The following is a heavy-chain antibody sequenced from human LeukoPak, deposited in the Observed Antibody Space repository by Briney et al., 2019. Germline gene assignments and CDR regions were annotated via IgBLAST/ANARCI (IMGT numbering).Heavy chain of an antibody. Sequence: GGSLRLSCAASGFTFSSYEMNWVRQAPGKGLEWVSYISSSGSTIYYADSVKGRFTISRDNAKNSLYLQMNSLRAEDTAVYYCARDQSLGYCSGGSCDAFDIWGQGTMVTVSS. D-gene: IGHD2-15*01. CDR3: ARDQSLGYCSGGSCDAFDI. V-gene: IGHV3-48*03. CDR1: GFTFSSYE. CDR2: ISSSGSTI. J-gene: IGHJ3*02.